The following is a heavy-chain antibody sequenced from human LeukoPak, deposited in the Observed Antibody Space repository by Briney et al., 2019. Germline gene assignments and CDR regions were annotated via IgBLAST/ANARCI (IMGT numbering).Heavy chain of an antibody. CDR2: IRSDGSCK. Sequence: GGSLRLSCAASGFTFSSFGLHWVRQAPGKGLEWVALIRSDGSCKNYADSVKGRFTISRDTSKNTVHLQMNNLRAEDTAVYYCAKWSGDYPSYYLDYWGQGTLVTVSS. CDR1: GFTFSSFG. D-gene: IGHD4-17*01. J-gene: IGHJ4*02. V-gene: IGHV3-30*02. CDR3: AKWSGDYPSYYLDY.